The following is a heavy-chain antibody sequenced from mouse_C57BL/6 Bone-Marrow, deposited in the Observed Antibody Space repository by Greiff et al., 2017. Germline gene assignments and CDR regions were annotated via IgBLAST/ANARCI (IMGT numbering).Heavy chain of an antibody. CDR1: GFSLTSYA. J-gene: IGHJ1*03. CDR3: ASQTNLTYYYGSSYWYFDV. D-gene: IGHD1-1*01. Sequence: QVQLKESGPGLVAPSQSLSITCTVSGFSLTSYAISWVRQPPGKGLEWLGVIWTGGGTNYNSALKSRLSISKDNSKSQVFLKMNSLQTDDTARYYCASQTNLTYYYGSSYWYFDVWGTGTTVTVSS. CDR2: IWTGGGT. V-gene: IGHV2-9-1*01.